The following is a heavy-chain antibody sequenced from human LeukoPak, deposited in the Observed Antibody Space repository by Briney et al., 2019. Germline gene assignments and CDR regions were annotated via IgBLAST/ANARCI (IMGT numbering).Heavy chain of an antibody. CDR2: IKSKTDGGTT. Sequence: GGSLRLSCAASGFTFSNAWMSRARQAPGKGLEWVGRIKSKTDGGTTDYAAPVKGRFTISRDDSKNTLYLQMNSLKTEDTAVYYCTTYYYDSSGYCYVSGSYWGQGTLVTVSS. J-gene: IGHJ4*02. V-gene: IGHV3-15*01. CDR1: GFTFSNAW. CDR3: TTYYYDSSGYCYVSGSY. D-gene: IGHD3-22*01.